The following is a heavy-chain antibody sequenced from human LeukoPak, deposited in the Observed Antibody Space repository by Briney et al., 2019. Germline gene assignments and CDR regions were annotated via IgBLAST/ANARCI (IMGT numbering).Heavy chain of an antibody. CDR3: GREYYYGSGNYYNRIDH. J-gene: IGHJ4*02. D-gene: IGHD3-10*01. CDR1: GYTFTGYY. Sequence: ASVKVSCKASGYTFTGYYMHWERQAPGQWIDWMGWINPNSGGTNYAQKFQGRVTMTRDTSISIVYMELRRLRSDDTAVYYCGREYYYGSGNYYNRIDHWGQGTLVTVSS. CDR2: INPNSGGT. V-gene: IGHV1-2*02.